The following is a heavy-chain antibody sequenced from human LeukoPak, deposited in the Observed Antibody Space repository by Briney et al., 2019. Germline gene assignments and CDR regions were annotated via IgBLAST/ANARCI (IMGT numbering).Heavy chain of an antibody. CDR2: ISGSGGST. J-gene: IGHJ4*02. CDR3: ARGSGYFLDFDY. D-gene: IGHD3-22*01. Sequence: GGSLRLSCAASGFTFSSYAMHWVRQAPGKGLEWVSAISGSGGSTYYADSVKGRFTISRDSSKNTLYLQMNSLRAEDTAVYYCARGSGYFLDFDYWGQGTLVTVSS. V-gene: IGHV3-23*01. CDR1: GFTFSSYA.